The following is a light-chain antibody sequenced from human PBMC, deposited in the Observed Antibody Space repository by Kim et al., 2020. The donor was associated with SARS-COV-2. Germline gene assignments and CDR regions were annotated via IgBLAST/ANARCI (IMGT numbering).Light chain of an antibody. Sequence: SPGEGATLSCRASQSVISTYLAWYQQKPGQAPRLLIYSASTRATGIPDRFSGSVSGTDFPLTISRLEPEDFAVYYCHQYGRSTGTFGQGTQVDIK. CDR3: HQYGRSTGT. CDR1: QSVISTY. J-gene: IGKJ5*01. V-gene: IGKV3-20*01. CDR2: SAS.